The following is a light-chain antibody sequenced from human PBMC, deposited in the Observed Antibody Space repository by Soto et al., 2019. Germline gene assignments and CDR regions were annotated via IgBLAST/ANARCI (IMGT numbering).Light chain of an antibody. CDR3: QQYYSTFLT. CDR2: WAS. CDR1: QSVLYSSKNKNY. J-gene: IGKJ4*01. Sequence: DIVMTQSPDSLAVSLGERATINCKSSQSVLYSSKNKNYLAWYQQKPGQPPKLLIYWASTRESGVPDRFSGSGSGTDFTLTISSLQAEDVAVYYCQQYYSTFLTFGGGTKVEIK. V-gene: IGKV4-1*01.